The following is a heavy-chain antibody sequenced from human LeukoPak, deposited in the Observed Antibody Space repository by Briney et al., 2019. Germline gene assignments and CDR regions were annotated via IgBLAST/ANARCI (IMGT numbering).Heavy chain of an antibody. CDR2: IYSGGST. CDR1: GFTFSSYE. J-gene: IGHJ6*03. Sequence: GGSLRLSCAASGFTFSSYEMNWVRQAPGKGLEWVSVIYSGGSTYYADSVKGRFTISRDNSKNTLYLQMNSLRAEDTAVYYCARVVVYYYYMDVWGKGTTVTISS. D-gene: IGHD6-6*01. CDR3: ARVVVYYYYMDV. V-gene: IGHV3-53*01.